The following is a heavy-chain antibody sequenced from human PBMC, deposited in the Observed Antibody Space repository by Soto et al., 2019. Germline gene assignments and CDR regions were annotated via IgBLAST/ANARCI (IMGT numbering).Heavy chain of an antibody. CDR3: AREEGGTRGYYYIDV. CDR1: GGSVSSSGPS. Sequence: QVQLQESGPGLVRPSQTLSLTCSVSGGSVSSSGPSWGWFPQTPGKGLGWIGYIYYSGSPYYNPSLESRLTISLDTSKNEFSLKLSSVTAADTAVYYCAREEGGTRGYYYIDVWGKGTTVTVSS. D-gene: IGHD1-1*01. CDR2: IYYSGSP. V-gene: IGHV4-31*03. J-gene: IGHJ6*03.